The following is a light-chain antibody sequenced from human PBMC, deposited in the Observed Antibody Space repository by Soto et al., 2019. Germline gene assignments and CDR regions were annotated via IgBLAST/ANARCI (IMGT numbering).Light chain of an antibody. J-gene: IGKJ1*01. CDR2: AAS. V-gene: IGKV1-6*01. CDR1: QDIGSD. CDR3: LQDHDDSWT. Sequence: QMTQSPSSLSASVGDRVTITCRASQDIGSDLSWYQQKPGKAPTLLIYAASNLQSGVPSRFRGSRSGTEFTLTVSSLQPEDFATYYCLQDHDDSWTFGQGTKVDIK.